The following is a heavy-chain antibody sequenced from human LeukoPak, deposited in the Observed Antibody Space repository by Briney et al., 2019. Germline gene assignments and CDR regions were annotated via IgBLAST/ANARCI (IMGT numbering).Heavy chain of an antibody. Sequence: ASVKVSCKASGYTFTGYYMHWVRQAPGQGLEWMGWINPNSGGTNYAQKLQGWVTMTRDTSISTAYMELSRLRSDDTAVYYCAREGDYGDAFDIWGQGTMVTVSS. CDR1: GYTFTGYY. V-gene: IGHV1-2*04. D-gene: IGHD4-17*01. CDR2: INPNSGGT. J-gene: IGHJ3*02. CDR3: AREGDYGDAFDI.